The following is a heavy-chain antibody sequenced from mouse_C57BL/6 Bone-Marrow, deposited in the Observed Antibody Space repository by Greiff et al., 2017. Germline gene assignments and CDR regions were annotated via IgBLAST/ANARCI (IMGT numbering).Heavy chain of an antibody. V-gene: IGHV1-19*01. D-gene: IGHD4-1*01. Sequence: EVQLQQSGPVLVKPGASVKMSCKASGYTFTDYYMNWVKQSHGKSLEWIGVINPYNGGTSYNQKFKGKATLTVDKSSSTAYMELNSLTSEDSAVDYCARRDHWDDGMDYWGQGTSVTVSS. CDR3: ARRDHWDDGMDY. CDR1: GYTFTDYY. CDR2: INPYNGGT. J-gene: IGHJ4*01.